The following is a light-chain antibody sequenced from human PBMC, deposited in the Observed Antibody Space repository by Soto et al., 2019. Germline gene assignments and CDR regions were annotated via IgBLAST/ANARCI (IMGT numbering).Light chain of an antibody. CDR3: HQHEDFPLT. Sequence: DIQMAQSPSSLSASVGDRVTITCQASQDIHQYLNGYQQQPGKPPNLLIYGASTFETGVPSRFSGRGSWTYFTSPIITLQPPDISTYYCHQHEDFPLTFGPGTKVDI. J-gene: IGKJ3*01. V-gene: IGKV1-33*01. CDR2: GAS. CDR1: QDIHQY.